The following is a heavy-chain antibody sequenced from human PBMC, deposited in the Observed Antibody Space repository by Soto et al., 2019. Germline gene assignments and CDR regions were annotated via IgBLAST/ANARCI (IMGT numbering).Heavy chain of an antibody. CDR3: ARDLSVATIHDAFDI. V-gene: IGHV4-31*03. CDR2: IYYSGST. Sequence: SETLSLTCTVSGGSISSGGYYWSWIRQHPGKGLEWIGYIYYSGSTYYNPSLKSRVTISVDTSKNQLSLKLRSVTAADTAVYYCARDLSVATIHDAFDIWGQGTMVTVSS. CDR1: GGSISSGGYY. D-gene: IGHD5-12*01. J-gene: IGHJ3*02.